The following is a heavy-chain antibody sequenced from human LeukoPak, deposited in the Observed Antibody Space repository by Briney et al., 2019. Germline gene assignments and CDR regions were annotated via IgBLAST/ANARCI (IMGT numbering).Heavy chain of an antibody. CDR2: ISSSGSTI. J-gene: IGHJ4*02. D-gene: IGHD4-17*01. Sequence: GGSLRLSCAASGFTFSSYAMNWVRQAPGKGLEWVSYISSSGSTIYYADSVKGRFTISRDNAKNSLYLQMNSLRAEDTAVYYCARVSPLYLYGVDWGQGTLVTVSS. CDR3: ARVSPLYLYGVD. V-gene: IGHV3-48*03. CDR1: GFTFSSYA.